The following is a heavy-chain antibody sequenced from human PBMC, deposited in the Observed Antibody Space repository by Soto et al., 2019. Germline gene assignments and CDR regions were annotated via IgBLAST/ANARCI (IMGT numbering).Heavy chain of an antibody. CDR3: AKGIHVMVVPGTAYLDS. CDR1: GFTFNNYA. J-gene: IGHJ4*02. V-gene: IGHV3-23*01. Sequence: DVLLSASGGGLVHPGGSLRVSCAASGFTFNNYAMNWVRQIPGKGLEWVSSISGNAGSTWYADSVKGRFTISRDNSQGTVSLQLSSLRADDTAIYYCAKGIHVMVVPGTAYLDSWGRGTLVTVSS. D-gene: IGHD2-21*02. CDR2: ISGNAGST.